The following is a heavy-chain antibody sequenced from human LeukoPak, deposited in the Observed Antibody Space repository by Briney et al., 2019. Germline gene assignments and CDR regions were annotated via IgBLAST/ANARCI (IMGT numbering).Heavy chain of an antibody. D-gene: IGHD6-19*01. J-gene: IGHJ2*01. V-gene: IGHV4-59*08. CDR2: IYHSGST. CDR1: GGSINSYY. Sequence: SETLSLTCTVSGGSINSYYWSWVRQPPGKGLEWIGYIYHSGSTYYNPSLKSRVTISVDTSKNQFSLKLSSVTAADTAVYYCARHKKAVAGQIRYFDLWGRGTLVTVSS. CDR3: ARHKKAVAGQIRYFDL.